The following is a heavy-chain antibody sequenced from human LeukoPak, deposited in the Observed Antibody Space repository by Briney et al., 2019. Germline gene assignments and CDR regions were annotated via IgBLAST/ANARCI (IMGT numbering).Heavy chain of an antibody. J-gene: IGHJ4*02. CDR1: GFTFSSYD. D-gene: IGHD2-15*01. Sequence: GGSLRLSCAASGFTFSSYDMHWVRQATGKGLEWVSAIGTAGDTYYPGSVKGRFTISRENAKNSLYLQMNSLRAGDTAAYYCARSAADDYFDYWGQGTLVTVSS. V-gene: IGHV3-13*01. CDR2: IGTAGDT. CDR3: ARSAADDYFDY.